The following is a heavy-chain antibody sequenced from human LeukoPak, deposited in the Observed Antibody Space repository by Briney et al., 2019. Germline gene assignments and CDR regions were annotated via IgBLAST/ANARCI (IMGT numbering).Heavy chain of an antibody. J-gene: IGHJ4*02. CDR2: ISSSSSYI. CDR1: GFTFSSYS. D-gene: IGHD3-3*01. Sequence: PGGSLRLSCAASGFTFSSYSMNWVRQAPGKGLEWVSSISSSSSYIYYADSVKGRFTISRDNAKNSLYLQMNSLRAEDTAVYYCARDAGRGVTTPFDYWGQGTPVTVSS. V-gene: IGHV3-21*01. CDR3: ARDAGRGVTTPFDY.